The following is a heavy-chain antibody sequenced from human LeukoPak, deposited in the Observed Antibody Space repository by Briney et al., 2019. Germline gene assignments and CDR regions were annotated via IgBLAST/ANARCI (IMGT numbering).Heavy chain of an antibody. D-gene: IGHD2-21*01. CDR3: ARGSKFVGFDY. Sequence: SETLSLTCAVYGGSFSGYYWSWIRQPPGKGLEWIGEINHSGSTNYNPSLKSRVTISVDTSKNQFSLKLSSVTAADTAVYYCARGSKFVGFDYWGQGTLVTVPS. V-gene: IGHV4-34*01. J-gene: IGHJ4*02. CDR2: INHSGST. CDR1: GGSFSGYY.